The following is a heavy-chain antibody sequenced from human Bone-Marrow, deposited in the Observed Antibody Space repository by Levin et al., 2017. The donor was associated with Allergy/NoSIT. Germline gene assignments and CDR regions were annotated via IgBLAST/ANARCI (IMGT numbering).Heavy chain of an antibody. Sequence: SGGSLRLSCAASGFTFSSNGMHWVRQAPGKWLEWVAVIYYDGSYKYYADSVKGRFTISRDNSKDTLYLQMNSLRAEDTAVYYCALAGYSSTLLPYYLDSWGLGTLVTVSS. CDR3: ALAGYSSTLLPYYLDS. CDR1: GFTFSSNG. CDR2: IYYDGSYK. V-gene: IGHV3-33*01. D-gene: IGHD6-13*01. J-gene: IGHJ4*02.